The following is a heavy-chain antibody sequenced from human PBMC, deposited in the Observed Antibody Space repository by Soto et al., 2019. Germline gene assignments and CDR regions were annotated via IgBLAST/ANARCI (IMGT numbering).Heavy chain of an antibody. J-gene: IGHJ5*02. CDR2: INHSGST. V-gene: IGHV4-34*01. CDR3: ASSEIAVAGTWNWFDP. CDR1: CGSFSGYY. Sequence: PSETLSLTCAVYCGSFSGYYWSWIRQPPGKGLEWIGEINHSGSTNYNPSLKSRVTISVDTSKNQFSLKLSSVTAADTAVYYCASSEIAVAGTWNWFDPWGQGTLVTVSS. D-gene: IGHD6-19*01.